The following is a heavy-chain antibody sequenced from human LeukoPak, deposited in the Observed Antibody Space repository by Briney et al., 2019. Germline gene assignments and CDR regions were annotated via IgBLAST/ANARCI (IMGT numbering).Heavy chain of an antibody. CDR3: ARGPNSNWSGLDF. CDR2: ISPTGSTT. V-gene: IGHV3-74*01. J-gene: IGHJ4*02. CDR1: GFSFSGHW. Sequence: SGVSLRLSCTASGFSFSGHWMHWARQLPGKGLVWVSRISPTGSTTSYAGSVKGRFTVSRDNAKNTLYLQVNNLRAEDTAVYYCARGPNSNWSGLDFWGQGALLTVSS. D-gene: IGHD6-6*01.